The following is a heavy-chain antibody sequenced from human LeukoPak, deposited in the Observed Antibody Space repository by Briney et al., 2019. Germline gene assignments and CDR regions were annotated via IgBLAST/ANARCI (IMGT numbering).Heavy chain of an antibody. CDR2: ISSSSSTI. J-gene: IGHJ4*02. D-gene: IGHD2-15*01. CDR1: GFTFSSYS. Sequence: GGSLRLSCAASGFTFSSYSMHWVRQAPGRGLVWVSYISSSSSTIYYADSVKGRFTISRDNAKNSLYLQTNSLRDEDTAVYYCARDAPVWGYCSGGSCYSDYWGQGTLVTVSS. V-gene: IGHV3-48*02. CDR3: ARDAPVWGYCSGGSCYSDY.